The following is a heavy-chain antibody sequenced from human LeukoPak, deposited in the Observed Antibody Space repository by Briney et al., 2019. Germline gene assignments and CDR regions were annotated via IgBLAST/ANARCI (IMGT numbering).Heavy chain of an antibody. J-gene: IGHJ6*03. CDR2: TYYRSKWYN. Sequence: SQTLSLTFAISGDSVSSNSAAWNWLRQSPSRGLEWLGSTYYRSKWYNDNAVSVKSRITINQDTSKNQFSLQLNSVTPEDTAVYSCARLTSKYGSGSYYPPPWRPPYMDVWGKGTTVTISS. CDR3: ARLTSKYGSGSYYPPPWRPPYMDV. V-gene: IGHV6-1*01. D-gene: IGHD3-10*01. CDR1: GDSVSSNSAA.